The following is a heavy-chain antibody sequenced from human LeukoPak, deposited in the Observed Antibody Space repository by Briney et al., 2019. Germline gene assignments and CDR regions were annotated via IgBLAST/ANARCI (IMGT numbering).Heavy chain of an antibody. J-gene: IGHJ3*02. D-gene: IGHD3-10*01. Sequence: LETLSLTCVVYGGSFCGYFWCWIRPPLGKGLGWIGEINHSGGTIYTTSIQSRVTISVDTSKNQFSLKLSSVNAADTAVYYCARARLMVVRGVIIQNHFDIWGQGTMVTVSS. CDR3: ARARLMVVRGVIIQNHFDI. CDR2: INHSGGT. V-gene: IGHV4-34*01. CDR1: GGSFCGYF.